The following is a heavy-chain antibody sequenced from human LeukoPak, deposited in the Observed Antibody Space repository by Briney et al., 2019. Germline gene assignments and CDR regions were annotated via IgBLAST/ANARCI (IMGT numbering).Heavy chain of an antibody. CDR2: IYYSGST. CDR3: ARGHIAVAGHPYYFDY. Sequence: SETLSLTCTVSGGYTSSYYWSWIRQPPGKGLEWIGYIYYSGSTNYNPTLKSRVTISVDTSKNQFSLKLSSVTAADTAVYYCARGHIAVAGHPYYFDYWGQGTLVTVSS. CDR1: GGYTSSYY. V-gene: IGHV4-59*01. D-gene: IGHD6-19*01. J-gene: IGHJ4*02.